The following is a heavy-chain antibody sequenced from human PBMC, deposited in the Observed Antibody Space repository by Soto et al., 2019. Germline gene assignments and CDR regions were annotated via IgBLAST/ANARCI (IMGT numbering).Heavy chain of an antibody. CDR3: ASASSGWYDYFDY. D-gene: IGHD6-19*01. J-gene: IGHJ4*02. Sequence: SETLSLTCTVSGGSISSYYWSWIRQPPGKGLEWIGYIYYSGSTNYNPSLKSRVTISVDTSKNQFSLKLSSVTAADTAVYYCASASSGWYDYFDYWGQGTLVTVSS. V-gene: IGHV4-59*08. CDR2: IYYSGST. CDR1: GGSISSYY.